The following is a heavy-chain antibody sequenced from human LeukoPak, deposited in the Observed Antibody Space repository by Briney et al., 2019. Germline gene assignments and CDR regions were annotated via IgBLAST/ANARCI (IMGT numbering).Heavy chain of an antibody. V-gene: IGHV3-30*02. J-gene: IGHJ4*02. Sequence: PGGSLRLPCAASGFTFSSYGMHWVRQAPGKGLEWVAFIRYDGSNKYYADSVKGRFTISRDNSKNTLYLQMNSLRAEDTAVYYCAKAQSRYSSGYDYWGQGTLVTVSS. CDR2: IRYDGSNK. CDR1: GFTFSSYG. D-gene: IGHD6-19*01. CDR3: AKAQSRYSSGYDY.